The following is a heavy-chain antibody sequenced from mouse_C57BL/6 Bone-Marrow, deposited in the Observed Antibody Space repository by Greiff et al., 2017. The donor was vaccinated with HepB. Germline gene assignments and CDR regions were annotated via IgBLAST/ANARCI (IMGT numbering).Heavy chain of an antibody. Sequence: EVKLMESGGDLVKPGGSLKLSCAASGFTFSSDGMSWVRQTPDKRLEWVATISSGGSYPYYPDSVKGRFTIARGNAKNTLYLQMSSLKSEDTAMCYCARGIDYDYDKDYFDYWGQGTTLTVSS. D-gene: IGHD2-4*01. J-gene: IGHJ2*01. V-gene: IGHV5-6*01. CDR3: ARGIDYDYDKDYFDY. CDR1: GFTFSSDG. CDR2: ISSGGSYP.